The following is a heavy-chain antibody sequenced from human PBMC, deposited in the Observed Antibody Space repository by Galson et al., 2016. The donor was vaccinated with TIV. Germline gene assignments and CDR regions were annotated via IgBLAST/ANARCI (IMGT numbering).Heavy chain of an antibody. Sequence: TLSLTCSVSGSSISSFHWSWIRQPPGKGLEWIGYIYYSGNTNYNYNPSLESRVTMSVDTSKTQLSLDLSSVTAADTAVYFCARAPYGENWYFDLWGRGTLVTVSS. V-gene: IGHV4-59*08. J-gene: IGHJ2*01. CDR3: ARAPYGENWYFDL. D-gene: IGHD3-10*01. CDR2: IYYSGNTNY. CDR1: GSSISSFH.